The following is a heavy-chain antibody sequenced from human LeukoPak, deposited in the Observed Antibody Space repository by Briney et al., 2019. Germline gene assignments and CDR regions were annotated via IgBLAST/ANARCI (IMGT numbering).Heavy chain of an antibody. CDR3: AKDFNEQLARRKYYYYYYMDV. J-gene: IGHJ6*03. CDR2: ISWDGGST. CDR1: GFTFDDYA. V-gene: IGHV3-43D*03. D-gene: IGHD6-6*01. Sequence: PGGSLRLSCAASGFTFDDYAMHWVRQAPGKGLEWVSLISWDGGSTYYADSVKGRFTISRDNSKNSLYLQMNSLRAEDTALYYCAKDFNEQLARRKYYYYYYMDVWGKGTTVTVSS.